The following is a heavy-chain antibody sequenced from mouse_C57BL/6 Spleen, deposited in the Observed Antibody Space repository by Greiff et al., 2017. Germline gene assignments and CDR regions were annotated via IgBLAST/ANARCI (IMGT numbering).Heavy chain of an antibody. V-gene: IGHV5-4*03. J-gene: IGHJ2*01. CDR2: ISDGGSYT. CDR3: ARAYYGSSYGGVDY. Sequence: DVKLVESGGGLVKPGGSLKLSCAASGFTFSSYAMSWVRQTPEKRLEWVATISDGGSYTYYPDNVKGRCTISRDNAKNNLYLQMSHLKSEDTAMYYCARAYYGSSYGGVDYWGQGTTLTVSS. D-gene: IGHD1-1*01. CDR1: GFTFSSYA.